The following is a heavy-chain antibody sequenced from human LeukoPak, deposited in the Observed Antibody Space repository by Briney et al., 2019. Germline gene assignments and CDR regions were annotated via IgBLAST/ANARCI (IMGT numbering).Heavy chain of an antibody. D-gene: IGHD3-22*01. Sequence: GGSLRLSCGASGFTFSSYWMSWVRQAPGKGLEWVANIKQDGSEKYYVGSVKGRFTISRDNAKNSLYLQMNSLRAEDTALYYCAKDMTSSGYYKAFDIWGQGTMVTVSS. V-gene: IGHV3-7*03. CDR1: GFTFSSYW. CDR2: IKQDGSEK. J-gene: IGHJ3*02. CDR3: AKDMTSSGYYKAFDI.